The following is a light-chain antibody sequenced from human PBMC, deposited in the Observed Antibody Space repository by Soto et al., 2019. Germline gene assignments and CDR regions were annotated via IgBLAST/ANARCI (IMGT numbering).Light chain of an antibody. J-gene: IGKJ1*01. CDR3: QQYRNWPRT. CDR2: GAS. V-gene: IGKV3-15*01. CDR1: QSVDIN. Sequence: EIVLTQSPATLSVSQGERVSLSCRASQSVDINLAWYQQKPGQAPRLLIYGASTRATDMPGRFSGRGSGTEFTLTISSLQSEDFAVYYCQQYRNWPRTFGQGTKVDIK.